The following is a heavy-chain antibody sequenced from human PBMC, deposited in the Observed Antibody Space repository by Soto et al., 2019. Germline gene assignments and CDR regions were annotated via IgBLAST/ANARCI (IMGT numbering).Heavy chain of an antibody. J-gene: IGHJ2*01. Sequence: ASVKVSCKASGYTFTSYYMHWVRQAPGQGLEWMGIINPSGGSTSYAQKFQGRVTMTTDTSTSTAYMELRSLRSDDTAVYYCAREASYYGAAPWFFDLWGRGTLVTVSS. D-gene: IGHD4-17*01. V-gene: IGHV1-46*01. CDR2: INPSGGST. CDR3: AREASYYGAAPWFFDL. CDR1: GYTFTSYY.